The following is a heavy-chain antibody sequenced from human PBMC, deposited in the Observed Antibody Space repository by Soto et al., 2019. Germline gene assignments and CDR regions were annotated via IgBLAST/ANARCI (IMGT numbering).Heavy chain of an antibody. CDR1: GFTFRSFG. V-gene: IGHV3-30*18. CDR2: ISYDGVNI. CDR3: TKARLFGSAWYVEYFDS. J-gene: IGHJ4*02. Sequence: QVQLVESGGGVVQPGRSLRLSCAASGFTFRSFGMHWVRQAPGKGLEWVASISYDGVNIYYADSVKGRFTISRDNSKDTVHLQMNSMRAEDTAVYFCTKARLFGSAWYVEYFDSWGLGTLVTVSS. D-gene: IGHD6-19*01.